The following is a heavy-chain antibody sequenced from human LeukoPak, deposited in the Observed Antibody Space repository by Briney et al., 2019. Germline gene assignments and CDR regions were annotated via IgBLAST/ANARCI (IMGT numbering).Heavy chain of an antibody. D-gene: IGHD6-13*01. J-gene: IGHJ6*03. CDR3: ARHVLSAAALKPYYMDV. CDR1: VGSISKNY. Sequence: SETLSLTCTVSVGSISKNYWNWIRQPPGKGLEYIGYIYYDGTTNYNPSLKSRVTISVDTSKNQFSLKLTSMTAADTAVYYCARHVLSAAALKPYYMDVWGKGTTVTVSS. CDR2: IYYDGTT. V-gene: IGHV4-59*01.